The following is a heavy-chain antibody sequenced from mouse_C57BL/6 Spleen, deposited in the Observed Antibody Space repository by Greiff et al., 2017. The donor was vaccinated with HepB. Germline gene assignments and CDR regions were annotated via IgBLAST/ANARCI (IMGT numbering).Heavy chain of an antibody. CDR3: VSYLYAMDD. CDR1: GFSFNTYA. V-gene: IGHV10-1*01. Sequence: EVKLVESGGGLVQPKGSLKLSCAASGFSFNTYAMNWVRQAPGKGLEWVARIRSKSNNYATYYADSVKDRFTISRDDTESMLYLQMNNLKTEDTAMYYCVSYLYAMDDWGQGTSVTVSS. D-gene: IGHD5-5*01. J-gene: IGHJ4*01. CDR2: IRSKSNNYAT.